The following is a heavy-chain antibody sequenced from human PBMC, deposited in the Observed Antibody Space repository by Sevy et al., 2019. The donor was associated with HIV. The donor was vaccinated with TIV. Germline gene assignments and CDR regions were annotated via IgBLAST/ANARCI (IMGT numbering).Heavy chain of an antibody. V-gene: IGHV3-23*01. CDR1: GFTFSSYA. CDR2: ISGSGGST. J-gene: IGHJ5*02. Sequence: GGSLRLSCAASGFTFSSYAMSWVRQAPGKGLEWVSAISGSGGSTYYADSVKGRFTISRDNSKNTLYLQMKSLRAEDXXXXXXXXXXXXXXXXXXNWFDPWGQGTLVTVSS. CDR3: XXXXXXXXXXXXNWFDP.